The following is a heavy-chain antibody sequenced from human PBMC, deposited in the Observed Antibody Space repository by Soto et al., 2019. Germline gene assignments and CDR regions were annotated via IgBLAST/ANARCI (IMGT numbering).Heavy chain of an antibody. Sequence: SETLSLTCTVSDDSFRGADYYWSWIRQPLGKGPEWIGYTYYNGDTKYNPALKSRVTMSVDTSKNQFSLRLSSVTAADTAVYFCARGTGYIDGWRTFDFWCRGILLTLSS. D-gene: IGHD5-18*01. J-gene: IGHJ4*02. V-gene: IGHV4-61*08. CDR1: DDSFRGADYY. CDR2: TYYNGDT. CDR3: ARGTGYIDGWRTFDF.